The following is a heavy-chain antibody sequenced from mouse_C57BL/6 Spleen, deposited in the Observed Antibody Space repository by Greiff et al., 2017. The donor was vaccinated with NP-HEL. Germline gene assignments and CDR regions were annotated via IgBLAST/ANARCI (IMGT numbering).Heavy chain of an antibody. J-gene: IGHJ3*01. CDR1: GYTFTGYW. D-gene: IGHD2-12*01. V-gene: IGHV1-9*01. CDR3: AVYYSPLAY. Sequence: VKLQQSGAELMKPGASVRLSCKATGYTFTGYWIEWVKQRPGHGLEWIGEILPGSGSTNYNEKFKGKATFTAYTSSNTAYMQLSSLTTEDSAIYYCAVYYSPLAYWGQGTLVTVSA. CDR2: ILPGSGST.